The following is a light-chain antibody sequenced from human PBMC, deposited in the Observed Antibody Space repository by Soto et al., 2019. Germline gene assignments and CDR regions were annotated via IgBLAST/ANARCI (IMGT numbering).Light chain of an antibody. Sequence: EVVLTQSPATLSLSPGERATLSCRASQSFRGLLAWYQQKPGQAPRLLIYDAYNRATGIPPRFSGSASGTDFTLTISSLEPEDSAVYYCQQRHMWPITFGQGTRLEIK. V-gene: IGKV3-11*01. J-gene: IGKJ5*01. CDR1: QSFRGL. CDR3: QQRHMWPIT. CDR2: DAY.